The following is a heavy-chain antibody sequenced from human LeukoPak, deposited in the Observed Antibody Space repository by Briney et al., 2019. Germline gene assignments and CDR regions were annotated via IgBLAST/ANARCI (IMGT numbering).Heavy chain of an antibody. D-gene: IGHD3-3*01. CDR2: INPNSGGT. CDR1: GYTFTGYY. V-gene: IGHV1-2*02. CDR3: ARAPITIFGVARGGSWFDP. J-gene: IGHJ5*02. Sequence: GASVKVSCKASGYTFTGYYMHWVRQAPGQGLEWMGWINPNSGGTNYAQKFQDRVTMTRDTSISTAYMELSRLRSDDTAVYYCARAPITIFGVARGGSWFDPWGQGTLVTDSS.